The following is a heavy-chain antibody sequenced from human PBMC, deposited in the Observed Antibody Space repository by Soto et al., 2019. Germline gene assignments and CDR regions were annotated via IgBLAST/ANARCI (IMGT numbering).Heavy chain of an antibody. CDR3: VSQRTTVPTQAYFDY. CDR1: GGSVTNSSYY. D-gene: IGHD4-17*01. V-gene: IGHV4-39*01. Sequence: SETLSLTCTVSGGSVTNSSYYWGWIRQSPGKGLEWIGSVYYRGRSYSKSSVKSRVTISVDTSKNRFSLSLNSVTASDTAVYFCVSQRTTVPTQAYFDYWGPGALVTAPQ. CDR2: VYYRGRS. J-gene: IGHJ4*02.